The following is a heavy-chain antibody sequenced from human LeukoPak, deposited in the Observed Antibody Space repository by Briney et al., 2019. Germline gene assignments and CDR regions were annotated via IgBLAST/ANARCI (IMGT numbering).Heavy chain of an antibody. CDR2: IYTSGST. Sequence: RPSETLSLTCTVSGGSISSGSYYWSWIRQPAGKGLEWIGRIYTSGSTNYNPSLKSQVTISVDTSKNQFSLKLSSVTAADTAVYYCARDRYGPTDAFDIWGQGTMVTVSS. J-gene: IGHJ3*02. CDR1: GGSISSGSYY. CDR3: ARDRYGPTDAFDI. V-gene: IGHV4-61*02. D-gene: IGHD3-10*01.